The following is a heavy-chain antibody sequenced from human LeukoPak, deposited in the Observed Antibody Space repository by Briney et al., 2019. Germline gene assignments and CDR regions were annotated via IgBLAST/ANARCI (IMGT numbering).Heavy chain of an antibody. CDR3: ARYYYYGSGSYYPQPYFDY. J-gene: IGHJ4*02. D-gene: IGHD3-10*01. CDR2: IYCSGST. CDR1: GGSISSSSYY. Sequence: SETLSLTCTVSGGSISSSSYYWGWIRQPPGKGLEWIGSIYCSGSTYYNPSLKSRVTISVDTSKNQFSLKLSSVTAADTAVYYCARYYYYGSGSYYPQPYFDYWGQGTLVTVSS. V-gene: IGHV4-39*01.